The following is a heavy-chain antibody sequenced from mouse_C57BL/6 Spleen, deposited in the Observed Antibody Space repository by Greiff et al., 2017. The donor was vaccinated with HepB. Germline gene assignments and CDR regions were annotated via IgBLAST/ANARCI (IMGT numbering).Heavy chain of an antibody. J-gene: IGHJ4*01. CDR2: IFPGSGST. CDR3: ARQISYDGYRNYAMDY. Sequence: VQLQQSGPELVKPGASVKISCKASGYTFTDYYINWVKQRPGQGLEWIGWIFPGSGSTYYNEKFKGKATLTVDKSSSTAYMLLSSLTSEASPVYFCARQISYDGYRNYAMDYWGQGTSVTVSS. CDR1: GYTFTDYY. D-gene: IGHD2-3*01. V-gene: IGHV1-75*01.